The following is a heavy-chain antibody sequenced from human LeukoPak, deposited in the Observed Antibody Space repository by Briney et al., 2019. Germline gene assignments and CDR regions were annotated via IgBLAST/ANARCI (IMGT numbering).Heavy chain of an antibody. V-gene: IGHV1-8*02. CDR2: MNPNSGNT. CDR3: ARAWVIARLGDAFDI. CDR1: GYTFTGYY. Sequence: ASVKVSCKASGYTFTGYYIHWVRQATGQGLEWMGWMNPNSGNTGSAQKFQDRVTMTSNTSISTAYMELSSLRSEDTAVYYCARAWVIARLGDAFDIWGQGTMVTVSS. D-gene: IGHD2-21*01. J-gene: IGHJ3*02.